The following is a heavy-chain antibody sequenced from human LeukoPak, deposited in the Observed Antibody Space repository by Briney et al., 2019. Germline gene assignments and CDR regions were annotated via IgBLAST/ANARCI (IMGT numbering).Heavy chain of an antibody. CDR3: ARVLTSRVGATPFDY. J-gene: IGHJ4*02. Sequence: PGGSLRLSCSGSGFTSSRFGIHWVRQAPGKGLEWVAVVGDTGAAKYYADSVRGRFTISRDNSKNTLYLQMNSLRAEDTAVYYCARVLTSRVGATPFDYWGQGTLVTVSS. D-gene: IGHD1-26*01. CDR2: VGDTGAAK. V-gene: IGHV3-33*08. CDR1: GFTSSRFG.